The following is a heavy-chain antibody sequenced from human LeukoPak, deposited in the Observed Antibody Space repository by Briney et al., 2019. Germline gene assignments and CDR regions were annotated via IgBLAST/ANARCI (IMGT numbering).Heavy chain of an antibody. D-gene: IGHD6-13*01. CDR3: ARQAAAGLLFDY. CDR2: ISRSGDT. CDR1: GGSISSGGYY. Sequence: SETLSLTCTVSGGSISSGGYYWSWIRQPPGKGLEWIGYISRSGDTYYNPSLKSRVTISVDTSKNQFSLKLSSVTAADTAVYYCARQAAAGLLFDYWGQGTLVTVSS. V-gene: IGHV4-61*08. J-gene: IGHJ4*02.